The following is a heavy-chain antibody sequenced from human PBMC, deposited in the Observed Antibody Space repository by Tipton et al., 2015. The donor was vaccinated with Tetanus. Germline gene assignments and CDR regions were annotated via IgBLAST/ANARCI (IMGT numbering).Heavy chain of an antibody. D-gene: IGHD4-11*01. J-gene: IGHJ6*02. CDR1: GFTFSSYG. Sequence: SGFTFSSYGMHWVRQAPGKGLEWVAVIWYDGSNKYYADSVKGRFTISRDNSKNTLYLQMNSLRAEDTAVYYCARDRLQWPNYYGMDVWGQGTTVTVSS. CDR2: IWYDGSNK. CDR3: ARDRLQWPNYYGMDV. V-gene: IGHV3-33*01.